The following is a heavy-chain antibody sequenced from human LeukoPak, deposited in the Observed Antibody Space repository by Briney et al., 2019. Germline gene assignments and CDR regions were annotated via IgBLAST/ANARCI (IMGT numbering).Heavy chain of an antibody. D-gene: IGHD2-15*01. V-gene: IGHV3-21*01. J-gene: IGHJ6*02. CDR2: ISSSSSYI. CDR1: GFTFSSYS. Sequence: GGSLRLSCAASGFTFSSYSMNWVRQAPGKGLEWVSSISSSSSYIYYADSVKGRFTISRDNAKNSLYLQMNSLRAEDTAVYHCAREAAALRDGMDVWGQGTTVTVSS. CDR3: AREAAALRDGMDV.